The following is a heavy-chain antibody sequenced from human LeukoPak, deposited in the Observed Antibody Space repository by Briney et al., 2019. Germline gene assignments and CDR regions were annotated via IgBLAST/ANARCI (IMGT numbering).Heavy chain of an antibody. Sequence: SETLSLTCTVSGGSISGYSWTWIRQPPAQGLEWIGYFHNSRTTSYNPSLTGRVIISVDTAMDQISLKLNSVTAADTAVYYCARGHLGLSPWGQGTLVTVSS. D-gene: IGHD3-10*01. J-gene: IGHJ5*02. CDR3: ARGHLGLSP. V-gene: IGHV4-59*01. CDR2: FHNSRTT. CDR1: GGSISGYS.